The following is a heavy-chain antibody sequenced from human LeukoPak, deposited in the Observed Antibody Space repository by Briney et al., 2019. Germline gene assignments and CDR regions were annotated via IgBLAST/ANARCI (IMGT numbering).Heavy chain of an antibody. J-gene: IGHJ5*02. V-gene: IGHV3-74*01. CDR3: TRRVDATRWYDP. Sequence: GGSLRLSCAASGFSFSTYWMHWVRQAPREGLVWVSRINGDGSTTNYADSVKGRFTISRDNAKNTLYLQMNSLRAEDMAVYYCTRRVDATRWYDPWGQGTLVTVSS. CDR1: GFSFSTYW. CDR2: INGDGSTT. D-gene: IGHD2-15*01.